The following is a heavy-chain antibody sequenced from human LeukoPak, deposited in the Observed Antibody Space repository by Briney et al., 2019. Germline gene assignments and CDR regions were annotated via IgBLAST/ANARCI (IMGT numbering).Heavy chain of an antibody. J-gene: IGHJ6*03. D-gene: IGHD2-21*01. CDR3: ARLFPYYYHYMDV. CDR2: MYYSGST. Sequence: SETLSLTCTVSGGSITSRIYYWGWIRQAPGKGLEWIGSMYYSGSTYYDTSLKSRVSISVDTSKNQFPLKLSSVTASDTAVYYCARLFPYYYHYMDVWGKGTTVTVSS. V-gene: IGHV4-39*06. CDR1: GGSITSRIYY.